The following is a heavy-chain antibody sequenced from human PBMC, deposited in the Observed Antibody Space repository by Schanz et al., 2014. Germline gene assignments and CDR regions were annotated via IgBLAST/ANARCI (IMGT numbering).Heavy chain of an antibody. CDR2: INAANGNT. V-gene: IGHV1-18*01. CDR1: GYTFTSHG. Sequence: QVQLVQSGAEVKKPGASVKVSCKASGYTFTSHGISWVRQAPGQGLEWMGWINAANGNTRYSQKFQGRVTMTTDTSTSTAYMELRSLRFDDTAVYYCARDFSAYVGNDCDYWGQGTLVTVSS. D-gene: IGHD5-12*01. CDR3: ARDFSAYVGNDCDY. J-gene: IGHJ4*02.